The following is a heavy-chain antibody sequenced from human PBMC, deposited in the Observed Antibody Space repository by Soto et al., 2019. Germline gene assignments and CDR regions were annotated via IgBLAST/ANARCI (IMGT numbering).Heavy chain of an antibody. CDR3: ARPLAYDSSGYYWHAFDI. J-gene: IGHJ3*02. V-gene: IGHV3-30*03. CDR2: ISYDGSNK. Sequence: GGSLRLSCAASGFTFSSYGMHWVRQAPGKGLEWVAVISYDGSNKYYADSVKGRFTISRDNSKNTLYLQMNSLRAEDTAVYYCARPLAYDSSGYYWHAFDIWGQGTMVTVSS. D-gene: IGHD3-22*01. CDR1: GFTFSSYG.